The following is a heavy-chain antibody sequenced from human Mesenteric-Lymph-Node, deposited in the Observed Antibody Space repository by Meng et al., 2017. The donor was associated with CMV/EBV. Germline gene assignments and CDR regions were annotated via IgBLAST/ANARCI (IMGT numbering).Heavy chain of an antibody. V-gene: IGHV1-46*01. D-gene: IGHD2-8*01. J-gene: IGHJ4*02. CDR1: GYTFTSYY. Sequence: ASVKVSCKASGYTFTSYYMHWVRQAPGQGLEWMGIINPSGSSTSYAQKFQGRVTMTRDTSTSTVYMELSSLRSEDTAVYYCARAIVLMVYANTTYYFDYWDRGTLVTVSS. CDR2: INPSGSST. CDR3: ARAIVLMVYANTTYYFDY.